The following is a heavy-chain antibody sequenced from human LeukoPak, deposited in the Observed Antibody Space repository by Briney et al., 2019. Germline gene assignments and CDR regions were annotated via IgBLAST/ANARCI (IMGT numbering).Heavy chain of an antibody. Sequence: GGSLRLSRAASGFTPNSYWMHWVRQAPGKGLVWVSRINSDGSSTSYADSVKGRFTISRDNAKNTLYLQMNSLRAEDTAVYYCAREGQQPRGVRWFDPWGQGTLVTVSS. CDR3: AREGQQPRGVRWFDP. CDR1: GFTPNSYW. CDR2: INSDGSST. V-gene: IGHV3-74*01. J-gene: IGHJ5*02. D-gene: IGHD3-10*01.